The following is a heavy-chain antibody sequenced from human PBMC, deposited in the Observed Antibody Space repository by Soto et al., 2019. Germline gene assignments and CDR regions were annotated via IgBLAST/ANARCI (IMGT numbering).Heavy chain of an antibody. D-gene: IGHD6-13*01. CDR2: IYHSGST. CDR3: ARRFGGRGAAARQWLPRGNWFDP. V-gene: IGHV4-4*02. CDR1: SGSISSSNW. J-gene: IGHJ5*02. Sequence: QVQLQESGPGLVKPSGTLSLTCAVSSGSISSSNWWSWVRQPPGKGLEWIGEIYHSGSTNYNPSLKSRVTISVDKSKNQFSLKLSSVTAADTAVYYCARRFGGRGAAARQWLPRGNWFDPWGQGTLVTVSS.